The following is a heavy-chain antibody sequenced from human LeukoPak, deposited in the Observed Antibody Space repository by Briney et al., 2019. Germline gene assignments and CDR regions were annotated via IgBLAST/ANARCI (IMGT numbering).Heavy chain of an antibody. J-gene: IGHJ6*02. CDR1: GDSVSSISVA. V-gene: IGHV6-1*01. CDR2: TYYRSKWYY. Sequence: SQTLSLACAISGDSVSSISVAWNWIRQSPSRGLEWLGRTYYRSKWYYEYAVSVKSRINISPDTSKNQFSLQLTSVTPEDTAVYYCSLARSEYHYGMDVWGQGTTVTVSS. CDR3: SLARSEYHYGMDV.